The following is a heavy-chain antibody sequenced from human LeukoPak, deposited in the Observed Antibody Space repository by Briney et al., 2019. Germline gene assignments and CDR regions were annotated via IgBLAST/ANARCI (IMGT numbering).Heavy chain of an antibody. Sequence: GGSLRLSCAASGFTFSDYYMSWIRQAPGKGLEWVSYISSSGSTIYYADSVKGRFTISRDNAKNSLYLQMNSLRAEDTAVYYCAREWGYGSGSYYNLVHAFDIWGQGTMVTVSS. CDR3: AREWGYGSGSYYNLVHAFDI. J-gene: IGHJ3*02. D-gene: IGHD3-10*01. CDR2: ISSSGSTI. CDR1: GFTFSDYY. V-gene: IGHV3-11*01.